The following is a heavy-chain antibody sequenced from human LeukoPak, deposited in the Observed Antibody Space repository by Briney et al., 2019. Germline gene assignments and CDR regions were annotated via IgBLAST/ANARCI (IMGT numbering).Heavy chain of an antibody. Sequence: SETLSLTCTVSGGSISSYYWSWIRQPPGKGLVWIGYIYYSGSTNYNPSLKSRVTISVDTSKNQFSLKLSSVTAADTAVYYCAREVETSEYYDFRSGSPGHYYYMDVWGKGTTVTVSS. D-gene: IGHD3-3*01. J-gene: IGHJ6*03. V-gene: IGHV4-59*01. CDR1: GGSISSYY. CDR2: IYYSGST. CDR3: AREVETSEYYDFRSGSPGHYYYMDV.